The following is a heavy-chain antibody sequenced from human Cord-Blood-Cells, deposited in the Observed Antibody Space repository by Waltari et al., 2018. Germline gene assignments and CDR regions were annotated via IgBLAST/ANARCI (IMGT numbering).Heavy chain of an antibody. V-gene: IGHV3-23*01. CDR1: GFTFSSYA. D-gene: IGHD6-13*01. Sequence: EVQLLESGGGLVQPGGSLRLSCAASGFTFSSYAMSWVRQAPGKGLEWVSAISGSGGSTYYADSVKGRFTIARDNSKNTLYLQMNSLRAEDTAVYYCAKAHSYSSSWYYFDYWGQGTLVTVSS. CDR3: AKAHSYSSSWYYFDY. CDR2: ISGSGGST. J-gene: IGHJ4*02.